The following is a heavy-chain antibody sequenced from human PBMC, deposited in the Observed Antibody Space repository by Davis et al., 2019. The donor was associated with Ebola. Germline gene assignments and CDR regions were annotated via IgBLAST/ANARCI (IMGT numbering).Heavy chain of an antibody. D-gene: IGHD6-19*01. CDR2: INHSGST. Sequence: SETLSLTCAVYGGSFSGYYWSWIRQPPGKGLEWIGEINHSGSTNYNPSLKSRVTISVDTSKNQFSLKLSSVTAADTAVYYCARGPTVAGVDYWGQGTLVIVSS. V-gene: IGHV4-34*01. CDR3: ARGPTVAGVDY. CDR1: GGSFSGYY. J-gene: IGHJ4*02.